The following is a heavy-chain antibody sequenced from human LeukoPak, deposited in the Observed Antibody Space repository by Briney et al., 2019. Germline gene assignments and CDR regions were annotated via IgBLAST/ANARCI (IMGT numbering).Heavy chain of an antibody. Sequence: SVKVSCKASGGTFSSYAISRVRQAPGQGLEWMGGIIPIFGTANYAQKFQGRVTITADESTSTAYMELSSLRSEDTAVYYCAREERDSGYDYFDYWGQGTLVTVSS. CDR2: IIPIFGTA. J-gene: IGHJ4*02. V-gene: IGHV1-69*13. D-gene: IGHD5-12*01. CDR3: AREERDSGYDYFDY. CDR1: GGTFSSYA.